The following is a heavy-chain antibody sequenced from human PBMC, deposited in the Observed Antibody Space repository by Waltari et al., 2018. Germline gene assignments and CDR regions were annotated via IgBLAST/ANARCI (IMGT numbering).Heavy chain of an antibody. J-gene: IGHJ6*02. CDR2: INPILGIA. V-gene: IGHV1-69*02. D-gene: IGHD6-13*01. Sequence: QVQLVQSGAEVKKPGSSVKVSCKASGGTFSSYTISWVRQAPGQGLEWMGRINPILGIANDEQKFQGRVTITADKSTSTAYMELSSLRSEDTAVYYCARGIAAAGTSYGMDVWGQGTTVTVSS. CDR1: GGTFSSYT. CDR3: ARGIAAAGTSYGMDV.